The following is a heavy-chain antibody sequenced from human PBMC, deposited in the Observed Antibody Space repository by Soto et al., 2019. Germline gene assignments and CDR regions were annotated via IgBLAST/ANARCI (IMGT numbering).Heavy chain of an antibody. J-gene: IGHJ3*01. V-gene: IGHV1-18*01. CDR3: ARLLTEGATFREDAFDL. CDR1: RYTFTSHG. D-gene: IGHD3-9*01. CDR2: ISTFNGKT. Sequence: QIQLVQSGGDVKTPGASVKVSCTTSRYTFTSHGIAWVRQAPGQGLEGIGWISTFNGKTDYAQKFQGRVTMTADTITSTVYMELRSLRSDDTAVYYCARLLTEGATFREDAFDLWGPGTKVTVSS.